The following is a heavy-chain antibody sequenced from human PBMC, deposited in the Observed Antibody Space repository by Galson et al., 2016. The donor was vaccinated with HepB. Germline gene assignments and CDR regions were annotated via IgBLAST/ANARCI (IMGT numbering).Heavy chain of an antibody. Sequence: PALVKPTQTLTLTCTFSGFSLSTSAVAVGWIRQPPGKALEWLALIYWDDDKRYSPSLKTRLTITKDTSKNQVVLTMTNMDPADTATYFCAHRPLWRGWQVFDYWGQGTLVTVSS. J-gene: IGHJ4*02. V-gene: IGHV2-5*02. D-gene: IGHD6-19*01. CDR3: AHRPLWRGWQVFDY. CDR1: GFSLSTSAVA. CDR2: IYWDDDK.